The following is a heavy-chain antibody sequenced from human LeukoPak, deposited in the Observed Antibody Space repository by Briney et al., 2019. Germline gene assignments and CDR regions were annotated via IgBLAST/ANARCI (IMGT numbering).Heavy chain of an antibody. CDR3: ARGAGSGSYYVDY. CDR2: ISSSSSYI. CDR1: GFTFSTYW. J-gene: IGHJ4*02. V-gene: IGHV3-21*01. Sequence: PGGSLRLSCEASGFTFSTYWMSWVRQAPGKGLKWVSSISSSSSYIYYADSVKGRFTISRDNAKNSLYLQMNSLRAEDTAVYYCARGAGSGSYYVDYWGQGTLVTVSS. D-gene: IGHD3-10*01.